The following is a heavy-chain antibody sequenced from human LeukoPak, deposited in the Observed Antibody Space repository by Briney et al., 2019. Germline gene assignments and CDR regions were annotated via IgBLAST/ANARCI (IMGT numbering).Heavy chain of an antibody. CDR3: ARDMERHLVSSVDYYFYGMDV. D-gene: IGHD3-16*02. V-gene: IGHV3-11*01. CDR1: GFTFSDYY. J-gene: IGHJ6*02. CDR2: ISSSGSTI. Sequence: GGSLRLSRAASGFTFSDYYMSWIRQAPGKGLEWVSYISSSGSTIYYADSVKGRFTISRDNAKNSLYLQMNSLRAEDTALYFCARDMERHLVSSVDYYFYGMDVWGQGTTVTVSS.